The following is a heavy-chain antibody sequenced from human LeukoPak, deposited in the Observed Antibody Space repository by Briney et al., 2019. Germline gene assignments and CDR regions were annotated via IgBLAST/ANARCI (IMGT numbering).Heavy chain of an antibody. CDR2: ISGSGGST. J-gene: IGHJ2*01. CDR1: GFVFSSYA. CDR3: AKDVLLWYFDL. V-gene: IGHV3-23*01. D-gene: IGHD3-10*01. Sequence: GGSLRLSCAASGFVFSSYAMSWVRQAPGRGLEWVSAISGSGGSTYYADSVKGRFTISRDNSKNTLYLQMNSLRAEDTAVYYCAKDVLLWYFDLWGRGTLVTVSS.